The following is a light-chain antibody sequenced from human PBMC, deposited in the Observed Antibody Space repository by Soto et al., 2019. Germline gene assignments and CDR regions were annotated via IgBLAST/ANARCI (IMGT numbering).Light chain of an antibody. J-gene: IGKJ4*01. Sequence: EIVMTQSPATLSVSPGERATLSCRASQSINSNLAWYQQKPGQAPRLLIYGASTRATGVPARFSGSGSGTEFTLTVGSLQSADFAVYYCQQYDNWPLSFGGGTKVEI. CDR3: QQYDNWPLS. CDR1: QSINSN. V-gene: IGKV3-15*01. CDR2: GAS.